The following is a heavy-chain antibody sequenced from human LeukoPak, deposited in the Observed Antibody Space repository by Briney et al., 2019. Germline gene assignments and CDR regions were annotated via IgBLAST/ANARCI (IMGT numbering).Heavy chain of an antibody. V-gene: IGHV3-23*01. J-gene: IGHJ4*02. D-gene: IGHD1-7*01. CDR2: ISGSGGST. CDR3: PSQTGTTRALDY. CDR1: GFTFSSYA. Sequence: PGGSLRLSCAASGFTFSSYAMSWVRQAPGKGLEWVSAISGSGGSTYYADSVKGRFTISRDNSKNTLYLQMNSLRAEDTAVYYCPSQTGTTRALDYWGQGTLVTVSS.